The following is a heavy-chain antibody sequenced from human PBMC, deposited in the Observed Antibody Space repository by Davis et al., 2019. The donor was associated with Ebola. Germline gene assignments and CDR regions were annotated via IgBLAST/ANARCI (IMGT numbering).Heavy chain of an antibody. V-gene: IGHV4-30-2*01. Sequence: SETLSLTCAVSGGSISSGGYSWSWIRQPPGKGLEWIGYIYHSWSTYYNPSLKSRVTISVDRSKNQFSLKLSSVTAADTAVYYCARGGYCSGGSCHTNHYWGQGTLVTVSS. J-gene: IGHJ4*02. D-gene: IGHD2-15*01. CDR2: IYHSWST. CDR1: GGSISSGGYS. CDR3: ARGGYCSGGSCHTNHY.